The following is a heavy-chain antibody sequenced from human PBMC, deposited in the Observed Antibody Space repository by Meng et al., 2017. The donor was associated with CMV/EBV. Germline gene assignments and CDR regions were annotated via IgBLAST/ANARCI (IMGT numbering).Heavy chain of an antibody. CDR3: ARGRLLKNWFDP. Sequence: ASVKVSCKASGYTFTSYDINWVRQATGQGLEWMGWMNPNSGNTGYAQKFQGRVTMTRNTSISTAYMELSSLRSEDTAVYYCARGRLLKNWFDPWGQGTLVTVFS. CDR2: MNPNSGNT. J-gene: IGHJ5*02. V-gene: IGHV1-8*01. CDR1: GYTFTSYD.